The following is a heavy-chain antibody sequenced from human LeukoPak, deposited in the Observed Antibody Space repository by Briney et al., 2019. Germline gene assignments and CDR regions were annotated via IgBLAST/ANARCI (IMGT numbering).Heavy chain of an antibody. Sequence: SETLSLTCTVSGGSISRYYWSWIRQPPGKGLEWIGYIYTSGSTNYNPSLKSRVTISVDTSKNQFSLKLSSVTAADTAVYYCARSLWFGVGGWFDPWGQGTLVTVSS. CDR3: ARSLWFGVGGWFDP. D-gene: IGHD3-10*01. CDR1: GGSISRYY. V-gene: IGHV4-4*09. J-gene: IGHJ5*02. CDR2: IYTSGST.